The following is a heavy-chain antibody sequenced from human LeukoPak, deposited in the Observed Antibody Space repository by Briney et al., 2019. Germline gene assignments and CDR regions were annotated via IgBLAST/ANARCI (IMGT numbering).Heavy chain of an antibody. CDR1: GFTFNRSW. D-gene: IGHD1-1*01. J-gene: IGHJ4*02. CDR3: AIWTSGNY. V-gene: IGHV3-7*01. Sequence: GGSLRLSCAPSGFTFNRSWMNWVRQAPGKGLEWVANMDPSGSQKRYVDSVKGRFTISKDNPGTSLYLEMYSLRAEDTAIYYCAIWTSGNYWGQGTPVTVSS. CDR2: MDPSGSQK.